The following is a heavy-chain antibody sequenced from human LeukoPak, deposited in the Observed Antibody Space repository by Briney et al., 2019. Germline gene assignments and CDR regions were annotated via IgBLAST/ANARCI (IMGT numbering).Heavy chain of an antibody. D-gene: IGHD2-8*02. CDR1: GDSISNGVKY. J-gene: IGHJ4*02. CDR2: IYHSGRS. CDR3: ARDQVECTGGTCQSRVGFDF. Sequence: SETLSLTCTVSGDSISNGVKYWCWIRQHPGRGLEWIGYIYHSGRSYYNPSLKSRITTSVDTSKNQFSLNLSSVTAADTAVYYCARDQVECTGGTCQSRVGFDFWGQGTLVTVSS. V-gene: IGHV4-31*03.